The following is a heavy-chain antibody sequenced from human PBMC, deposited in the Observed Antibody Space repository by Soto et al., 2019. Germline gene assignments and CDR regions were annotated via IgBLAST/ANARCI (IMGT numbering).Heavy chain of an antibody. Sequence: SETLSLXCTVSGGSISSYYWSWIRQPPGKGLEWIGYIYYSGSTNYNPSLKSRVTISVDTSKNQFSLKLSSVTAADTAVYYCAREDDSSATFDYWGQGTLVTVSS. J-gene: IGHJ4*02. CDR3: AREDDSSATFDY. D-gene: IGHD3-22*01. V-gene: IGHV4-59*01. CDR1: GGSISSYY. CDR2: IYYSGST.